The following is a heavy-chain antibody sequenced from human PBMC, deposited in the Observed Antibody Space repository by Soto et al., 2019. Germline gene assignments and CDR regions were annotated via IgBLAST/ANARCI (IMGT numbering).Heavy chain of an antibody. CDR1: GYTFTSYR. Sequence: QVQLVQSGAEVKKPGASVKVSCKASGYTFTSYRINWVRQAPGQGLEWLGWISAYDGYTNYAQILQGRVSMTTDTYTKTSYMELTSIRSDDTDMYYCARGGFCDSSGARNYYYYGMNVWGQGTTVTVSS. D-gene: IGHD3-22*01. J-gene: IGHJ6*02. V-gene: IGHV1-18*01. CDR2: ISAYDGYT. CDR3: ARGGFCDSSGARNYYYYGMNV.